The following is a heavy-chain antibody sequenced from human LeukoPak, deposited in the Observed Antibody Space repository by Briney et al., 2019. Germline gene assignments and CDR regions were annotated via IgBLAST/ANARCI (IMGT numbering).Heavy chain of an antibody. Sequence: PSETLSLTRTVSGGSISSNNYYWGWIRQPPGKGLEWIGSIYYSGSTYYNPSLKSRVTISVDTSKNQFSLKLSSVTAADTAVYYCAREGYCSSISCYTDVWGKGTTVTVSS. J-gene: IGHJ6*04. CDR1: GGSISSNNYY. D-gene: IGHD2-2*02. CDR2: IYYSGST. CDR3: AREGYCSSISCYTDV. V-gene: IGHV4-39*07.